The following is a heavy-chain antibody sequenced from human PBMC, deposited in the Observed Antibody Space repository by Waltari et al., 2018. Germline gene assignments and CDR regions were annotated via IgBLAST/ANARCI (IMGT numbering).Heavy chain of an antibody. V-gene: IGHV4-39*07. CDR3: ARGERIEWLRAPYGMDV. CDR2: IYYSGST. Sequence: QLQLQESGPGLVKPSETLSLTCTVSGGSISSSSYYWGWIRQPPGKGLEWIGSIYYSGSTYYNPSLKSRVTISVDTSKNQFSLKLSSVTAADTAVYYCARGERIEWLRAPYGMDVWGQGTTVTVSS. D-gene: IGHD5-12*01. CDR1: GGSISSSSYY. J-gene: IGHJ6*02.